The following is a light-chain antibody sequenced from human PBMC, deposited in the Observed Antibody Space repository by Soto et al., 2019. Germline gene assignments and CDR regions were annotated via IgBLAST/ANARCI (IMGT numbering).Light chain of an antibody. CDR1: QSVSSN. Sequence: EIVMTQSPATLSASPGEGATLSCRASQSVSSNLAWYQQKPGQAPRLLISGTSARATGVPARFSGSGSGKEFTLTISSLQSEDFALYYCQQNNNLPLTFGGGTKVEI. CDR2: GTS. CDR3: QQNNNLPLT. V-gene: IGKV3-15*01. J-gene: IGKJ4*01.